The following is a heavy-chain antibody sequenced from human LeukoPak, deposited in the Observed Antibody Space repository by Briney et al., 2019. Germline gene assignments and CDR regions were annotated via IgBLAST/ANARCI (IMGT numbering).Heavy chain of an antibody. Sequence: GGSLRLSCAASGFTFSSYWMHWVRQAPGKGLVWVSRINSDGSSTSYADSVKGRFTISRDNAENTLYLQMNSLRAEDTAVYYCARGPYYFDSSGSSNWFDPWGQGTLVTVSS. CDR3: ARGPYYFDSSGSSNWFDP. CDR1: GFTFSSYW. J-gene: IGHJ5*02. D-gene: IGHD3-22*01. V-gene: IGHV3-74*01. CDR2: INSDGSST.